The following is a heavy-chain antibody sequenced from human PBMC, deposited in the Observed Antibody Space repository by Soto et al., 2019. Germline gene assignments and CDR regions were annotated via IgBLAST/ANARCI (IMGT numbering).Heavy chain of an antibody. J-gene: IGHJ4*02. CDR1: GFTFTDYH. CDR2: ISETGSHT. D-gene: IGHD7-27*01. Sequence: GSLRLSCEASGFTFTDYHMSWIRQAPGKGLKWVALISETGSHTAYAESVQGRFTISRDNARPSVFLQMNSLRSEDTAVYFCARSLRATSPLTFWGQGTPVTVPQ. CDR3: ARSLRATSPLTF. V-gene: IGHV3-11*06.